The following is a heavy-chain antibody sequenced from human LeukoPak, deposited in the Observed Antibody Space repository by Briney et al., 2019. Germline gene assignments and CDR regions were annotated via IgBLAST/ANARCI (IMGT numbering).Heavy chain of an antibody. Sequence: SETLSLTCTVSGGSIGSYFWSWIRQPPGKGLEWIGFIYYSGTTNYNPSLKSRVTISVDTSKNQFSLKVSSVTAADTALYYCARSLGATANDAFDMWGQGTMVTVSS. CDR3: ARSLGATANDAFDM. D-gene: IGHD1-26*01. J-gene: IGHJ3*02. V-gene: IGHV4-59*01. CDR2: IYYSGTT. CDR1: GGSIGSYF.